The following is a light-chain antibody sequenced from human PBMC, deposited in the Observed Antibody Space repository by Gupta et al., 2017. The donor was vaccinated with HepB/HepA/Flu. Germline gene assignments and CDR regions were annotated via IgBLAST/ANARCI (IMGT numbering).Light chain of an antibody. CDR3: QQDSHLWT. J-gene: IGKJ1*01. V-gene: IGKV3-15*01. Sequence: EIVMTQSPATLSVSPGERATLSCRASQSVSSNLAWYQRRPGQAPRLLIYDASTRATGIPARFSGSGSGTDFTLTSSSRQSEDFAVYYCQQDSHLWTFGQGTKVEIK. CDR2: DAS. CDR1: QSVSSN.